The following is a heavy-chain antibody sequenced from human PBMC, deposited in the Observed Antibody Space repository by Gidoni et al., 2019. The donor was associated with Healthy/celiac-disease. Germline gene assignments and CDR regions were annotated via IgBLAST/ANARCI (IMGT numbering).Heavy chain of an antibody. CDR1: GGSISSSSYY. J-gene: IGHJ5*02. CDR3: ARRPMVRGNWFDP. V-gene: IGHV4-39*01. CDR2: IYYSGST. D-gene: IGHD3-10*01. Sequence: QLQLQESGPGLVKPSETLSLTCTVSGGSISSSSYYWGWIRQPPGKGLEWIGSIYYSGSTYYNPSLKSRVTISVDTSKNQFSLKLSSVTAADTAVYYCARRPMVRGNWFDPWGQGTLVTVSS.